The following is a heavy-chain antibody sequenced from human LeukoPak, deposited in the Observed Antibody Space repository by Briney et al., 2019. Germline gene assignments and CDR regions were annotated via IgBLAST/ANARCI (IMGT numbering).Heavy chain of an antibody. CDR1: GGSISSYY. D-gene: IGHD3-16*02. J-gene: IGHJ6*02. V-gene: IGHV4-59*01. CDR2: IYYSGST. Sequence: SETLSLTCTVSGGSISSYYWSWIRQPPGKGLEWIGYIYYSGSTNYNPSLKSRVTISVDTSKNQFSLKLSSVTAADTAVYYCARVGVTLPRGYVWGSYPPWGMDVWGQGTAVTVSS. CDR3: ARVGVTLPRGYVWGSYPPWGMDV.